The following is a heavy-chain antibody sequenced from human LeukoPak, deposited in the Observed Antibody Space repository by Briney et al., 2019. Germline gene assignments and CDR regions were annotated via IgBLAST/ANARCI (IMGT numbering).Heavy chain of an antibody. V-gene: IGHV4-34*01. D-gene: IGHD2-2*01. Sequence: SETLSLTCAVYGGSFSGCYWSWIRQPPGKGLEWIGSIYYSGSTYYNPSLKSRVTISVDTSKNQFSLKLSSVTAADTALYYCAKDICSSTGCHEFDYWGQGTLVTVSS. CDR2: IYYSGST. CDR3: AKDICSSTGCHEFDY. CDR1: GGSFSGCY. J-gene: IGHJ4*02.